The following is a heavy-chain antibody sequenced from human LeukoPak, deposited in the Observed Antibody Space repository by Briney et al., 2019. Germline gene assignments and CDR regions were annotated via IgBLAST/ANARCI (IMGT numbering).Heavy chain of an antibody. CDR1: GGSISSGDYY. J-gene: IGHJ4*02. CDR3: ARDCSGGSCYSD. V-gene: IGHV4-30-4*01. Sequence: PSQTLSLTCTVSGGSISSGDYYWSWIRQPPGKGLEWIGYIYYSGSTYYNPSLESRVTISVDTSKNQFSLKLSSVTAADTAVYYCARDCSGGSCYSDWGQGTLVTVSS. D-gene: IGHD2-15*01. CDR2: IYYSGST.